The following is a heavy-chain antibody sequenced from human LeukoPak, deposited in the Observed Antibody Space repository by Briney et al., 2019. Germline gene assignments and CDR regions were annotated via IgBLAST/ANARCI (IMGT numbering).Heavy chain of an antibody. Sequence: GGSLRLSCAASGSTFSSYWMHWVRQAPGKGLVWVSRIYSDGSITNYADSVKGRFTISRDNAKNTLYLQMNSLRVEDTAVYLCVRGLDSSGSSLPFDYWGQGTLVTVSS. V-gene: IGHV3-74*01. CDR3: VRGLDSSGSSLPFDY. J-gene: IGHJ4*02. D-gene: IGHD6-19*01. CDR2: IYSDGSIT. CDR1: GSTFSSYW.